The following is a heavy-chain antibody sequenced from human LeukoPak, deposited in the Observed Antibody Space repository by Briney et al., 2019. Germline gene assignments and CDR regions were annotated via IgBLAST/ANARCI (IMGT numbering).Heavy chain of an antibody. J-gene: IGHJ6*02. Sequence: GGSLRLSCSASGFTFDNYYMNWVRQAPGKGLEWVSSISSSSSYIYYADSVKGRFTISRDNAKNSLYLQMNSLRAEDTAVYYCAKDMGYCSGGSCYRYGMDVWGQGTTVTVSS. V-gene: IGHV3-21*01. CDR1: GFTFDNYY. CDR2: ISSSSSYI. CDR3: AKDMGYCSGGSCYRYGMDV. D-gene: IGHD2-15*01.